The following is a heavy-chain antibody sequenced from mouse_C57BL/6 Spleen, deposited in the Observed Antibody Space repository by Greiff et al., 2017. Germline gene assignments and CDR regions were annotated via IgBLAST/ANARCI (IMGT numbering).Heavy chain of an antibody. V-gene: IGHV1-5*01. Sequence: VQLQQSGTVLAKPGASVKMSCKTSGYTFTSYWMHWVKQRPGQGLEWIGAIYPGNSDTRYNQKFKGKATLTAVTSSSTAYMELSSLTTEDSAVYYCTRAYYGSSYGYFDVWGTGTTVTVSS. CDR3: TRAYYGSSYGYFDV. D-gene: IGHD1-1*01. CDR2: IYPGNSDT. CDR1: GYTFTSYW. J-gene: IGHJ1*03.